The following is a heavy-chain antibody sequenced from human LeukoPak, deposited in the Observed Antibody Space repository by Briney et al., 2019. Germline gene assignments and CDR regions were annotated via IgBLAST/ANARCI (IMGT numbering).Heavy chain of an antibody. J-gene: IGHJ4*02. V-gene: IGHV3-74*01. CDR2: IKCDGSMT. Sequence: GGSLRLSCAASGFTFSSYWMHWVRQAPGKGLVWVSRIKCDGSMTHYADSVKGRFTISRDNAKNTLYLQMNSLRAEDTAVYYCARAVGNSEDFDYWGQGTLVTVSS. CDR1: GFTFSSYW. CDR3: ARAVGNSEDFDY. D-gene: IGHD4-23*01.